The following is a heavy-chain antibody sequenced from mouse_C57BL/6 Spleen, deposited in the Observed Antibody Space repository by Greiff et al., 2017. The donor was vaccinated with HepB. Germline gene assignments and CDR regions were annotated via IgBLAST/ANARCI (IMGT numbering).Heavy chain of an antibody. J-gene: IGHJ3*01. CDR1: GYTFTDYY. V-gene: IGHV1-76*01. Sequence: VQLVESGAELVRPGASVKLSCKASGYTFTDYYINWVKQRPGQGLEWIARIYPGSGNTYYNEKFKGKATLTAEKSSSTAYMQLSSLTSEDSAVYFCARWDYAFAYWGQGTLVTVSA. CDR3: ARWDYAFAY. D-gene: IGHD2-4*01. CDR2: IYPGSGNT.